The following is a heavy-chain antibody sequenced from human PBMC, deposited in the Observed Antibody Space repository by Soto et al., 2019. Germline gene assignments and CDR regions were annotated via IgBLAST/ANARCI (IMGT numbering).Heavy chain of an antibody. CDR1: GYTFTSYA. D-gene: IGHD6-13*01. Sequence: QVQLVQSGAEVKKPGASVKVSCKASGYTFTSYAMYWVRQAPGQRLEWMGWINAGNGNTKYSQKFQGRVTITRDTSASRAYMELSSLRSEDTAVYYCARDWGIAAAGSDYYYGMDVWGQGTTVTVSS. CDR2: INAGNGNT. CDR3: ARDWGIAAAGSDYYYGMDV. V-gene: IGHV1-3*01. J-gene: IGHJ6*02.